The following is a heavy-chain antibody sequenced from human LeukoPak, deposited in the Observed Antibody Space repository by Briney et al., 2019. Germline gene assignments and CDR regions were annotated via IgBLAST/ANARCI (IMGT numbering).Heavy chain of an antibody. CDR1: GFTFSSYA. D-gene: IGHD6-13*01. J-gene: IGHJ4*02. Sequence: GGSLRLSCAASGFTFSSYAMSWVRQAPGKGLEWVSAISGSGGSTYYAYAVKVRFTISRDNSKNTLYLQMNSLRDEDTAVYYCAKPAGEFDSWGPGTLVTASS. CDR3: AKPAGEFDS. CDR2: ISGSGGST. V-gene: IGHV3-23*01.